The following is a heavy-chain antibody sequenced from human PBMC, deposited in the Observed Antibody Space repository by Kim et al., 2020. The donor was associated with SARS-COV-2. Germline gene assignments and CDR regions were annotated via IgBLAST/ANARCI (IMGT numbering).Heavy chain of an antibody. D-gene: IGHD2-8*02. J-gene: IGHJ4*02. CDR2: INQSGST. Sequence: SETLSLTCAVYGGSFSGYYWSWIRQPPGKGLEWIGEINQSGSTNYNPSLKSRVTISIDTSKNQFSLKLTSVTAADTALYSCAISGTYSTDTSCYGIWSQGTPVTVSS. CDR1: GGSFSGYY. CDR3: AISGTYSTDTSCYGI. V-gene: IGHV4-34*01.